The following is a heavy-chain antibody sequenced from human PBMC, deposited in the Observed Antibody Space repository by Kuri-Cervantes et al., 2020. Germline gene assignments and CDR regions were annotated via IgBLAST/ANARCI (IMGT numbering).Heavy chain of an antibody. CDR3: ASRGYYYDSSGFRELVDY. Sequence: KVSCKGSGYSFTSYWIGWVRQMPGKGLEWMGITYPGDSDTRYSPSFQGQVTISADKSISTAYLQWSSLKASDTAMYYCASRGYYYDSSGFRELVDYWGQGTLVTVSS. J-gene: IGHJ4*02. CDR1: GYSFTSYW. D-gene: IGHD3-22*01. CDR2: TYPGDSDT. V-gene: IGHV5-51*01.